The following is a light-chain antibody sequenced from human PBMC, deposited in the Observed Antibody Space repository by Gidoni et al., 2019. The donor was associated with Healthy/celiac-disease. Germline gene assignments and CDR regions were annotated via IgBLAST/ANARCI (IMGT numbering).Light chain of an antibody. CDR1: QSVSSY. J-gene: IGKJ2*01. CDR3: QQRSNWPMYT. V-gene: IGKV3-11*01. CDR2: DAS. Sequence: ATLSCRASQSVSSYLAWYQQKPGQAPRLLIYDASNRATGIPARFSGSGSGTDFTLTISSLEPEDFAVYYCQQRSNWPMYTFGQGTKLEIK.